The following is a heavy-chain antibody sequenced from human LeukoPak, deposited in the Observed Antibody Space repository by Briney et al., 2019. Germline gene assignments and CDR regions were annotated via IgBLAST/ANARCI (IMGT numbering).Heavy chain of an antibody. CDR1: GYTFTSYA. J-gene: IGHJ6*02. CDR2: INAGNGNT. V-gene: IGHV1-3*01. D-gene: IGHD2-2*01. Sequence: ASVEVSCKASGYTFTSYAMHWVRQAPGQRLEWMGWINAGNGNTKYSQKFQGRVTITRDTSASTAYMELSSLRSEDTAVYYCARDCSSTSCYEQVAGPLYYYYGMDVWGQGTTVTVSS. CDR3: ARDCSSTSCYEQVAGPLYYYYGMDV.